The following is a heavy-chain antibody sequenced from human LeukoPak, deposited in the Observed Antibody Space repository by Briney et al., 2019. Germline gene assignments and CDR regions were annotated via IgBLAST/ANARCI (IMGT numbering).Heavy chain of an antibody. J-gene: IGHJ4*02. CDR1: AGSISSYY. CDR2: IYYSGST. CDR3: ARGPLGY. V-gene: IGHV4-59*01. Sequence: PSETLSLTCTSSAGSISSYYWSWIRQPPGKGLEWIGYIYYSGSTNYNPSLKSRVTISVDTSKNQFSLKLSSVTAADTAVYYCARGPLGYWGQGTLVTVSS.